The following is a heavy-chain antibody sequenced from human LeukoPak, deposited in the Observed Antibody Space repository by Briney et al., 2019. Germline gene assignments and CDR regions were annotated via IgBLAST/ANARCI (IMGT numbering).Heavy chain of an antibody. V-gene: IGHV4-31*03. CDR1: GGSISSSTYY. Sequence: PSETLSLTCTISGGSISSSTYYWGWIRQHPGKGLEWIGYIYYSGSTYYNPSLKSRVTISLDTSKNQFSLKLSSVTAADTAVYYCASGRMDWFDPWGQGTLVTVSS. CDR2: IYYSGST. CDR3: ASGRMDWFDP. J-gene: IGHJ5*02. D-gene: IGHD1-14*01.